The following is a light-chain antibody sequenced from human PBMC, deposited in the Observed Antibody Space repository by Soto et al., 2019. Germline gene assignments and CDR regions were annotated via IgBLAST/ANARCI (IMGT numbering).Light chain of an antibody. J-gene: IGKJ3*01. V-gene: IGKV3-20*01. CDR1: QSVSSSY. CDR3: QQYGSSPVT. Sequence: EIVLTQSPGTLSLSPGERATLSCRASQSVSSSYLAWYQQKPGQAPRLLIYGASSRATGIPDRFSGSGSGTHFTLTISTLAPEDFAVYYCQQYGSSPVTFGPGTKVHIK. CDR2: GAS.